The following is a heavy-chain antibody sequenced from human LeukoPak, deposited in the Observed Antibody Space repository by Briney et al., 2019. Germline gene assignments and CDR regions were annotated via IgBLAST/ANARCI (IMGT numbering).Heavy chain of an antibody. CDR2: IYYSGST. J-gene: IGHJ4*02. CDR1: GGSIGSYY. CDR3: ARGWGYYDILIGYSPLTTFDY. V-gene: IGHV4-59*01. Sequence: SETLSLTCTVSGGSIGSYYWSWIRQPPGKGLEWIGYIYYSGSTNYNPSLKSRVTISVDTSKNQFSLKLSSVTAADTAVYYCARGWGYYDILIGYSPLTTFDYWGQGTLVTVSS. D-gene: IGHD3-9*01.